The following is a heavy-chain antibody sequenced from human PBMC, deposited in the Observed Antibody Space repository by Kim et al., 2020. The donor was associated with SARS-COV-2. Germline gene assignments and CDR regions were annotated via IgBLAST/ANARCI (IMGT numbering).Heavy chain of an antibody. D-gene: IGHD6-19*01. J-gene: IGHJ3*02. CDR3: ARDRGIAVAGRNFWAFDI. Sequence: SVKVSCKASGGTFNNFDISWVRQAPGQGLEWMGGITPIFGTPNYAQKFQGRVTISADKSTSTAYMELSSLRSEDTAVYYCARDRGIAVAGRNFWAFDIW. V-gene: IGHV1-69*06. CDR2: ITPIFGTP. CDR1: GGTFNNFD.